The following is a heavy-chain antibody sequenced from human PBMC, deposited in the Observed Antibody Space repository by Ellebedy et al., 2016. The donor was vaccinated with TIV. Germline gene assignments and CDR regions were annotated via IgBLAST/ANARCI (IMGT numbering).Heavy chain of an antibody. J-gene: IGHJ3*01. Sequence: GESLKISCAASGFTFSTSWMGWVRQAAGKGLEWVANTKQDGSEQYYVDSVMGRFTISRDNAKTSLYLQLNSLRAEDTAVYYCARDREVLLYFGESKDAFDVWGPGTMVTVSS. CDR1: GFTFSTSW. D-gene: IGHD3-10*01. V-gene: IGHV3-7*01. CDR3: ARDREVLLYFGESKDAFDV. CDR2: TKQDGSEQ.